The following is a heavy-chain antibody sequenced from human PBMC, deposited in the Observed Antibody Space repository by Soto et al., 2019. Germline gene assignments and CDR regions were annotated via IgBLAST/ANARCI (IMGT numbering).Heavy chain of an antibody. CDR1: GFTFSNYA. CDR3: AKGFLLTPVTLFDY. V-gene: IGHV3-23*01. Sequence: GGSLRLSCAASGFTFSNYAMNWVRQAPGKGLEWVSGLSGSSSITYYADSVKGRFTISRDNSKNTLFLQMNSLRAEDTAVYYCAKGFLLTPVTLFDYWGQGTLVTVSS. CDR2: LSGSSSIT. J-gene: IGHJ4*02. D-gene: IGHD4-17*01.